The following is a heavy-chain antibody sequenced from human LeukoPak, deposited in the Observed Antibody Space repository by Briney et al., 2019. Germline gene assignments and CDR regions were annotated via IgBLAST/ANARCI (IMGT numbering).Heavy chain of an antibody. J-gene: IGHJ4*02. D-gene: IGHD2-2*01. CDR3: ARGYCSSTSCGNFDY. CDR1: GYSFTSYW. CDR2: IYPGDSDT. Sequence: GESLKIPCKGSGYSFTSYWIGWLRQMPGKGLEWMGIIYPGDSDTRYSPSFQGQVTISADKSISTAYLQWSSLKASDTAMYYCARGYCSSTSCGNFDYWGQGTLVTVSS. V-gene: IGHV5-51*01.